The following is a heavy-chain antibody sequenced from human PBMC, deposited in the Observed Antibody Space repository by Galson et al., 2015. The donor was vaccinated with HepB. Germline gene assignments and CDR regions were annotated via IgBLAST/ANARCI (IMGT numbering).Heavy chain of an antibody. D-gene: IGHD6-13*01. CDR1: GFTFSSYS. CDR3: ARDQGIAAAVDYFDY. J-gene: IGHJ4*02. Sequence: SLRLSCAASGFTFSSYSMNWVRQAPGKGLEWVSYISSSSSTIYYADSVKGRFTISRDNAKNSLYLQMNSLRAEDTAVYYCARDQGIAAAVDYFDYWGQGTLVTVSS. CDR2: ISSSSSTI. V-gene: IGHV3-48*01.